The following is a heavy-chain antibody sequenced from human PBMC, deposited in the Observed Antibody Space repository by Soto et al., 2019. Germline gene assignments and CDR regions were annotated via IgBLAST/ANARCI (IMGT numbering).Heavy chain of an antibody. D-gene: IGHD3-10*01. CDR1: GFTFSSYA. Sequence: GGSLRLSCAASGFTFSSYAMHWVRQAPGKGLEWVAVISYDGSNKYYADSVKGRFTISRDNSKNTLYLQMNSLRAEDTAVYYCARGSVYYGLGSYYPNFDYWGQGTLVTVSS. CDR3: ARGSVYYGLGSYYPNFDY. CDR2: ISYDGSNK. V-gene: IGHV3-30-3*01. J-gene: IGHJ4*02.